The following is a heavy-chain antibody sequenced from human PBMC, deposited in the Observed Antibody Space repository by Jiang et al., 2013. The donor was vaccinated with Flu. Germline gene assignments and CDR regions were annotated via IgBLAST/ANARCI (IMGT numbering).Heavy chain of an antibody. CDR3: ASFPPVAAATIY. CDR2: ISSSSSYI. Sequence: QLLESGGGLVKPGGSLRLSCAASGFTFSSYSMNWVRQAPGKGLEWVSSISSSSSYIYYADSVKGRFTISRDNAKNSLYLQMNSLRAEDTAVYYCASFPPVAAATIYWGQGTLVTVSS. CDR1: GFTFSSYS. V-gene: IGHV3-21*01. D-gene: IGHD2-2*01. J-gene: IGHJ4*02.